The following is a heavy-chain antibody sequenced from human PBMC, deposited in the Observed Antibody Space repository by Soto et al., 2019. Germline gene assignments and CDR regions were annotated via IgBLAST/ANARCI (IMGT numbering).Heavy chain of an antibody. CDR3: AREADFASSGYVLDY. CDR2: VTSSSSSM. CDR1: GFTFNRYS. V-gene: IGHV3-21*02. J-gene: IGHJ4*02. Sequence: EVQLVESGGGLVKPGGSLRLSCAASGFTFNRYSMNWVRQAPGKGLEWVSSVTSSSSSMLYADSVKGRFTTSRDDAKDSLCLQMNSLRADDTAVYYCAREADFASSGYVLDYWGQGTLVTVSS. D-gene: IGHD3-22*01.